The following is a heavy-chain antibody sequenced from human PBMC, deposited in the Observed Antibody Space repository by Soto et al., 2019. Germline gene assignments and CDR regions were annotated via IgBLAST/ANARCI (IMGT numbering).Heavy chain of an antibody. V-gene: IGHV4-59*01. CDR2: IYYSGST. CDR1: GGSISTYY. Sequence: SETLSLTCTVSGGSISTYYWSWIRQPPGKGLEWIGYIYYSGSTYYNPSLKSRVTMSVDTSRNQLLLQLNSVTAADTAVYYCARESAGSHKNNWFDPWGQGTLVTVSS. D-gene: IGHD3-10*01. J-gene: IGHJ5*02. CDR3: ARESAGSHKNNWFDP.